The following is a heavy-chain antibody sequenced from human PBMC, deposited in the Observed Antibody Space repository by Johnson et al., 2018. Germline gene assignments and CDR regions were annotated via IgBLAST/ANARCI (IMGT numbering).Heavy chain of an antibody. V-gene: IGHV3-15*01. CDR1: GFSVNDAW. Sequence: VQLVQSGGGLVKPGGSLRLSCAVSGFSVNDAWMTWVRQAPGKGLEWVGRIKSKSDGGTTDYAAPVKGRFTISTDDSKNTLYLEMTGLKTDGTAAYYCTKKNYYDIGGPPMDHRHQHGGQGTLVTVSS. CDR2: IKSKSDGGTT. CDR3: TKKNYYDIGGPPMDHRHQH. D-gene: IGHD3-22*01. J-gene: IGHJ1*01.